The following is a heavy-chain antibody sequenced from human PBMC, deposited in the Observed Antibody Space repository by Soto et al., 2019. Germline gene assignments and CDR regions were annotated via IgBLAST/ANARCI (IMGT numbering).Heavy chain of an antibody. CDR2: IYHSGST. D-gene: IGHD3-22*01. CDR1: GGSISSGGYS. Sequence: PSETLSLTCAVSGGSISSGGYSWSWIRQPPGKGLEWIGYIYHSGSTYYNPSLKSRVTISVDRSKNQFSLKLSSVTAADTAVYYCARASGYYDSSGYSFIGKLDYWGQGTLVTVSS. CDR3: ARASGYYDSSGYSFIGKLDY. J-gene: IGHJ4*02. V-gene: IGHV4-30-2*01.